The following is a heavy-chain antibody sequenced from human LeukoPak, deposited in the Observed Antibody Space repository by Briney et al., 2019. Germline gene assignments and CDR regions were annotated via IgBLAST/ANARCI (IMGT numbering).Heavy chain of an antibody. CDR1: GFTFTTYA. D-gene: IGHD3-10*02. Sequence: PGGSLRLSCAASGFTFTTYAMNWVRQASGKGLEWVSGIGGSSGSTWYAESVKGRFTISRDNSQNTLHLQMNSLRADDTAVYYCARELVSSGTGYFDLWGRGTLVTVSS. V-gene: IGHV3-23*01. CDR2: IGGSSGST. J-gene: IGHJ2*01. CDR3: ARELVSSGTGYFDL.